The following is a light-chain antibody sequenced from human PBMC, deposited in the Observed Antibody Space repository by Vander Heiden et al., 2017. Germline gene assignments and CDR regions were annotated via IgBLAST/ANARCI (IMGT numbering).Light chain of an antibody. CDR2: DVS. Sequence: DIVFTQSPGTLSLSPGGRATLSCRASQNILNNYLAWYQQKPGQAPKLLIYDVSGRATGIPDRFSGSGSGTDFTLTISRLEPEDFAVYYCQQYGSSPLTFGPGTKVDIK. J-gene: IGKJ3*01. V-gene: IGKV3-20*01. CDR3: QQYGSSPLT. CDR1: QNILNNY.